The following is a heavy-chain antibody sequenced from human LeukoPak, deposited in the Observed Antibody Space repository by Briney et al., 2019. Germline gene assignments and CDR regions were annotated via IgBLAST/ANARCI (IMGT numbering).Heavy chain of an antibody. J-gene: IGHJ3*02. D-gene: IGHD3-10*01. CDR1: GFTFSSYA. Sequence: GSLRLSCAASGFTFSSYAITWVRQSPGKGLEWIGNMYFSGIIYYNPSLKSRVTISVDTSKNQFSLKLSSVTAADTAVYYCAGMNKGSGVAFDIWGQGTMVTVSS. CDR2: MYFSGII. CDR3: AGMNKGSGVAFDI. V-gene: IGHV4-59*04.